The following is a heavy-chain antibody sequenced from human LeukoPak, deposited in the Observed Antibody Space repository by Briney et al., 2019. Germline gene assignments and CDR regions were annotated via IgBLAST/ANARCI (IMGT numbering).Heavy chain of an antibody. D-gene: IGHD6-19*01. CDR2: TYSGGST. V-gene: IGHV3-53*01. Sequence: GGSLRLSCAASGFTFSNAWMSWVRQAPGKGLEWVSVTYSGGSTYYADSVKGRFTISRDNSKNTLYLQMNSLRAEDTAVYYCARGWGTVAGSFDYWGQGTLVTVSS. CDR1: GFTFSNAW. CDR3: ARGWGTVAGSFDY. J-gene: IGHJ4*02.